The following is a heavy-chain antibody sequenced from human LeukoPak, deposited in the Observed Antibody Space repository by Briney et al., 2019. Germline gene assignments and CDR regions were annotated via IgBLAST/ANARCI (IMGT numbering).Heavy chain of an antibody. Sequence: PGGSLRLSCAASGFTFSTFGMHWVRQAPGKGLEWLAFIGNDGSNKYYVDSVKGRFTISRDNSKNTLYLQMNTLRAEDTAVYHCAAHQGYCSGGGCGPYWGQGTQVTASS. V-gene: IGHV3-30*02. CDR3: AAHQGYCSGGGCGPY. CDR1: GFTFSTFG. CDR2: IGNDGSNK. D-gene: IGHD2-15*01. J-gene: IGHJ4*02.